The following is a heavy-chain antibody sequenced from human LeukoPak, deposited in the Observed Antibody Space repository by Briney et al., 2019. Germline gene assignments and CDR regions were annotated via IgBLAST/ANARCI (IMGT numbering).Heavy chain of an antibody. CDR1: GFTFSSYT. D-gene: IGHD3-10*02. CDR2: ISGSSSYI. J-gene: IGHJ6*04. CDR3: AELGITMIGGV. V-gene: IGHV3-21*01. Sequence: GGSLRLSCAASGFTFSSYTMNWVRQAPGKGLEWVSSISGSSSYIYYADSVKGRFTISRDNAKNSLYLQMNSLRAEDTAVYYCAELGITMIGGVWGKGTTVTISS.